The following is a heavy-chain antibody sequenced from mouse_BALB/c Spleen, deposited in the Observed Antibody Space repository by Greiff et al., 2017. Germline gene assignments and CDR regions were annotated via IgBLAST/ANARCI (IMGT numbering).Heavy chain of an antibody. J-gene: IGHJ2*01. CDR1: GFTFSSYA. CDR2: ISSGGSYT. Sequence: EVKVVESGGGLVKPGGSLKLSCAASGFTFSSYAMSWVRQSPEKRLEWVAEISSGGSYTYYPDTVTGRFTISRDNAKNTLYLQMSSLKSEDTAMYYCTREASYGSSYENWGQGTTLTVSS. CDR3: TREASYGSSYEN. D-gene: IGHD1-1*01. V-gene: IGHV5-9-4*01.